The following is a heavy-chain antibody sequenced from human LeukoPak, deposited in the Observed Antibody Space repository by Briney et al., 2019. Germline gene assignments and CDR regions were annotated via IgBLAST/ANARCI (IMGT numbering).Heavy chain of an antibody. CDR2: IYPGDSDI. CDR3: ARGLYCSGGSCRFDY. Sequence: GESLKISCEGSGYSFTSSWIGWVRQMPGKGLEWMGLIYPGDSDIRYSPSFQGQVTISADKSITTAYLQWSSLKASDTAIYYCARGLYCSGGSCRFDYWGQGTLVTVSS. CDR1: GYSFTSSW. D-gene: IGHD2-15*01. J-gene: IGHJ4*02. V-gene: IGHV5-51*01.